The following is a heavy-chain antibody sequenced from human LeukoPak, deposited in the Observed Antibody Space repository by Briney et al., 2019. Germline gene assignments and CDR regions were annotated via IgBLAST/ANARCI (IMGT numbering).Heavy chain of an antibody. CDR1: GFGFSNYW. Sequence: GGSLRLSCAASGFGFSNYWMSWVRQAPGKGLEWVSAISGSGGSTYYADSVKGRFTISRDNSKNTLYLQMNSLRAEDTAVYYCAKSGAAGLNNYYYGMDVWGQGTTVTVSS. D-gene: IGHD6-13*01. J-gene: IGHJ6*02. CDR3: AKSGAAGLNNYYYGMDV. V-gene: IGHV3-23*01. CDR2: ISGSGGST.